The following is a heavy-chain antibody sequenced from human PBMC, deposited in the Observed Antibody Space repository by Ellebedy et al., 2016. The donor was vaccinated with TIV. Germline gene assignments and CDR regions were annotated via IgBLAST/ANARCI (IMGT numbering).Heavy chain of an antibody. CDR3: ARSTKTEVIDS. J-gene: IGHJ4*02. Sequence: SETLSLXCALSGDSVSSNSAAWNWIRLSPSRGLEWLGRTFHKSRWFSSYAVSVKSRISIDPDTSKNQFSLQLNLVTPDDTAVYYCARSTKTEVIDSWGQGTLVTVSS. CDR2: TFHKSRWFS. D-gene: IGHD2-21*02. V-gene: IGHV6-1*01. CDR1: GDSVSSNSAA.